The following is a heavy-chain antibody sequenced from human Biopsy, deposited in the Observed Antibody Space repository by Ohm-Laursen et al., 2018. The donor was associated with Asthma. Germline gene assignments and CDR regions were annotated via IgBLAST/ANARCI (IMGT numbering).Heavy chain of an antibody. V-gene: IGHV3-53*01. CDR1: GFAVSRDH. D-gene: IGHD3-22*01. CDR2: IYSGGTS. CDR3: ARGDSSNWSHYYFDY. Sequence: LRLSCTASGFAVSRDHMFWVRQAPGKGLEWVSVIYSGGTSHTADSVRGRFTISRDYSKSTLYLQMHSLRAEDTAVYYCARGDSSNWSHYYFDYWGQGTLVTVSS. J-gene: IGHJ4*02.